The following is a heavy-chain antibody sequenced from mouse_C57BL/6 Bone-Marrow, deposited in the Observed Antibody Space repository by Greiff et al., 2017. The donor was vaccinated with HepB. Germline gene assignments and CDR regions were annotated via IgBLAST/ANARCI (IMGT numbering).Heavy chain of an antibody. Sequence: EVKLEESGPGLVKPSQSLSLTCSVTGYSITSGYYWNWIRQFPGNKLEWMGYISYDGSNNYNPSLKNRISITRDTSTNQFFLKLNTVTTEDTATYYCARGEVTAWFAYWGQGTLVTVSA. V-gene: IGHV3-6*01. J-gene: IGHJ3*01. CDR2: ISYDGSN. CDR3: ARGEVTAWFAY. D-gene: IGHD2-3*01. CDR1: GYSITSGYY.